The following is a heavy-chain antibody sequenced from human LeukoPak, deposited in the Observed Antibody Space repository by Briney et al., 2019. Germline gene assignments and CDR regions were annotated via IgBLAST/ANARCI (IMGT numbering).Heavy chain of an antibody. Sequence: GGSLRLSCAASGFSVSSNYMSWVCQAPGKGLEWVSVLYSSGYSKYADSVKGRFSISRDTSENTLSLQMNSLRAEDSAVYYCAREASPLDAFDIWGQGTMVTVSS. CDR2: LYSSGYS. J-gene: IGHJ3*02. CDR3: AREASPLDAFDI. CDR1: GFSVSSNY. V-gene: IGHV3-66*01.